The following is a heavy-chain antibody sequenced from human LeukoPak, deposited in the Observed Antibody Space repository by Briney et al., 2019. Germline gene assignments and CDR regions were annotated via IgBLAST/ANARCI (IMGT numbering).Heavy chain of an antibody. CDR2: IHYSGSS. CDR3: ARVPRSYYYYYYMDV. V-gene: IGHV4-59*01. Sequence: PSETLSLTCNVSGGSISGYHWSWIRQPPGKGLEWLGYIHYSGSSNYNPSLKSRVTISVDTSKNQFSLKLSSVTAADTAVYYCARVPRSYYYYYYMDVWGKGTTVTVSS. J-gene: IGHJ6*03. CDR1: GGSISGYH.